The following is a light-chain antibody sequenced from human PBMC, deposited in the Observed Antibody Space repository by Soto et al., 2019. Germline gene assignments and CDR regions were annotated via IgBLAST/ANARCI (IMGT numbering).Light chain of an antibody. V-gene: IGKV1-17*03. CDR3: LVHTNFPIS. Sequence: DIPMTKSPSAMSATVRDRVTIPCRASQDISNHLVWFQQKPGKVPKRLIYDASSLQTGVPSRFSGSGSGTDFTLTISCLQPEDFATYYCLVHTNFPISFGQGTRLEI. CDR2: DAS. CDR1: QDISNH. J-gene: IGKJ5*01.